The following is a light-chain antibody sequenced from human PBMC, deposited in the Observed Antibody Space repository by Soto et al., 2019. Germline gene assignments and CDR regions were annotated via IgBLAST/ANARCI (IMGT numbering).Light chain of an antibody. J-gene: IGLJ1*01. V-gene: IGLV1-44*01. CDR3: AAWDEALNGHV. Sequence: QSVLTQPPSAAGTPGQRVTISCSGRSSNIGSSTVHWYQQLPGTAPKLLIHRGDQRPSGVPDRFSGSKSGTSASLAISGLQSEDEADYYCAAWDEALNGHVFGTGTKVTVL. CDR2: RGD. CDR1: SSNIGSST.